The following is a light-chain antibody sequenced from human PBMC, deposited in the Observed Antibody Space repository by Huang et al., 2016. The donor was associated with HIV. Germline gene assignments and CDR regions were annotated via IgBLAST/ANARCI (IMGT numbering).Light chain of an antibody. V-gene: IGKV3-11*01. CDR2: DAS. J-gene: IGKJ1*01. CDR3: QQRSNWPRT. CDR1: QSVSSY. Sequence: EIVLTQSPATLSLSPGDRATLSCRASQSVSSYLAWYQQKPGQAPRLLIYDASNRATGIPARFSGSGSGTDFTLTISSLEPEDFAVYHCQQRSNWPRTFGQGTKVEIK.